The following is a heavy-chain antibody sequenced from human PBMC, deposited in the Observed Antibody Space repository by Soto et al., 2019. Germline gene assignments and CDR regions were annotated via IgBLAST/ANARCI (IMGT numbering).Heavy chain of an antibody. CDR2: IKMDASEK. V-gene: IGHV3-7*01. CDR1: GFTYGSYW. J-gene: IGHJ4*03. CDR3: ARVSGYGSGASLNHYFDY. Sequence: GGTMRLSCAASGFTYGSYWVSWVRQAPGKGMEWLATIKMDASEKKYVDSVKGRFTMSRDNAKNSLYMQMDSLRAEDTAVYDCARVSGYGSGASLNHYFDYFGHGTRVIVSS. D-gene: IGHD3-10*01.